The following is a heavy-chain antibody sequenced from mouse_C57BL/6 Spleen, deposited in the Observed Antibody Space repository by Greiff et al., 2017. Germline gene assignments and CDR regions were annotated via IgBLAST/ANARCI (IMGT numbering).Heavy chain of an antibody. V-gene: IGHV1-15*01. CDR1: GYTFTDYE. J-gene: IGHJ2*01. CDR3: TSSPITTVVAGDY. CDR2: IDPETGGT. Sequence: VKLQESGAELVRPGASVTLSCKASGYTFTDYEMHWVKQTPVHGLEWIGAIDPETGGTAYNQKFKGKAILTADKSSSTAYMELRSLTSEDSAVYYCTSSPITTVVAGDYWGQGTTLTVSS. D-gene: IGHD1-1*01.